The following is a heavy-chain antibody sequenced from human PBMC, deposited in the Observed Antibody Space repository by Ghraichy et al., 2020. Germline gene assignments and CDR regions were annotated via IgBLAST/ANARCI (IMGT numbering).Heavy chain of an antibody. CDR2: INPNTGAT. V-gene: IGHV1-2*02. CDR3: ARDNSMEDITWWFDP. J-gene: IGHJ5*02. Sequence: ASVKVSCRAFGYTFTDHYMQWLRQAPGQGLEWMGWINPNTGATKYAQKYQGRVTMTRDTSISTAYMELSRLTSDDTALYYCARDNSMEDITWWFDPWGQGTLVIVS. D-gene: IGHD3-10*01. CDR1: GYTFTDHY.